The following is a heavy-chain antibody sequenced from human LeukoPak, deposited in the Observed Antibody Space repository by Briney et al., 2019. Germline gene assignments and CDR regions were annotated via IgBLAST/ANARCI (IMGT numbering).Heavy chain of an antibody. J-gene: IGHJ4*02. CDR3: ALLYSSSSGYFDY. Sequence: GGSLRLSCAASGFTFSSYWMSWVRQAPGKGLEWVANIKQDGSEKYYVDSVKGRFTISRDNAKNSLYLQMNSLRAEDTAVYYCALLYSSSSGYFDYWGQGTLVTVSS. V-gene: IGHV3-7*01. D-gene: IGHD6-6*01. CDR1: GFTFSSYW. CDR2: IKQDGSEK.